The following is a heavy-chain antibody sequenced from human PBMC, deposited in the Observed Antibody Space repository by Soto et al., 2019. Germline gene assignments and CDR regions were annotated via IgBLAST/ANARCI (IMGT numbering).Heavy chain of an antibody. Sequence: ASVKVSCKASGYTFTGYYMHWVRQAPGQGLEWMGWINPNSGGTNYAQKFQGRVTMTRDTSISTAYMELSSLRSDDTAVYFCASYCGGGSCYNYWGQGTQVTVSS. D-gene: IGHD2-15*01. CDR2: INPNSGGT. CDR3: ASYCGGGSCYNY. V-gene: IGHV1-2*02. J-gene: IGHJ4*02. CDR1: GYTFTGYY.